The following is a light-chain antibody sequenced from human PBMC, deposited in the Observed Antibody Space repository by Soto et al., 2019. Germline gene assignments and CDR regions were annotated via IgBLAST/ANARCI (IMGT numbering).Light chain of an antibody. J-gene: IGKJ5*01. Sequence: DIQMTQSPSSLSASVGDRDTITCRASQSISSYLNWYQQKPGKAPKLLIYAASSLQSGVPSRFSGSGSGTDFTLTISSLQPDDLATDYRPQSYMTPFTSGQGTQLEIK. CDR3: PQSYMTPFT. CDR2: AAS. V-gene: IGKV1-39*01. CDR1: QSISSY.